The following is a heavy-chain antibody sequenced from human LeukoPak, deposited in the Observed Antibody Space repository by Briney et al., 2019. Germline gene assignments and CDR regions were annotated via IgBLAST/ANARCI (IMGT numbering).Heavy chain of an antibody. CDR2: IKPDGSEK. CDR1: GFTFSNYW. D-gene: IGHD3-22*01. CDR3: VRDRFGYSGY. V-gene: IGHV3-7*01. J-gene: IGHJ4*02. Sequence: GGSLRLSCAASGFTFSNYWMSWVRQAPGKGLEWVANIKPDGSEKYYVDSVKGRLTISRDNAKNSLYLQIHSLRADDTAVYYCVRDRFGYSGYWGQGTLVTVSS.